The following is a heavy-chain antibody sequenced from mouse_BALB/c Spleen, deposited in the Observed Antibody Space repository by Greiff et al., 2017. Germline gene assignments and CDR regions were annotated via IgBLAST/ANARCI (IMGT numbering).Heavy chain of an antibody. CDR1: GFTFSSYA. CDR2: ISSGGSYT. CDR3: ARARGYGSTTLYFDY. J-gene: IGHJ2*01. Sequence: EVQLVESGGGLVKPGGSLKLSCAASGFTFSSYAMSWVRQSPEKRLEWVAEISSGGSYTYYPETVTGRFTISRDNAKNTVYLEMSSLRSEDTAMYYCARARGYGSTTLYFDYWGQGTTLTVSS. V-gene: IGHV5-9-4*01. D-gene: IGHD2-14*01.